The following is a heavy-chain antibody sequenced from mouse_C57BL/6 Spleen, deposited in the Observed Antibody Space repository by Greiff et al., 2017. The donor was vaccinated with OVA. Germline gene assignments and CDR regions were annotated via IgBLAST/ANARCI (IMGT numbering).Heavy chain of an antibody. J-gene: IGHJ2*01. CDR1: GFTFSSYG. V-gene: IGHV5-6*01. CDR3: ARHVVATDYAMDY. CDR2: ISSGGSYT. D-gene: IGHD1-1*01. Sequence: EVKLMESGGDLVKPGGSLKLSCAASGFTFSSYGMSWVRQTPDKRLEWVATISSGGSYTYYPDSVKGRFTISRDNAKNTLYLQMSSLKSEDTAMYYCARHVVATDYAMDYWGQGTTLTVSS.